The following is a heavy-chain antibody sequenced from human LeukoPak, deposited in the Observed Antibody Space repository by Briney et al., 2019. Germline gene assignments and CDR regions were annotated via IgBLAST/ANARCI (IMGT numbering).Heavy chain of an antibody. V-gene: IGHV4-31*03. D-gene: IGHD1-1*01. CDR3: ATIRTGANWYDP. J-gene: IGHJ5*02. CDR1: GASISSEGYY. CDR2: IYYSGHT. Sequence: SETLSLTCTVSGASISSEGYYWSWIRQHPGEGLELIGFIYYSGHTYYNPSLKNRVSISLDASKSQISLKLSSATAADTAIYYCATIRTGANWYDPWGQGTLVTVSS.